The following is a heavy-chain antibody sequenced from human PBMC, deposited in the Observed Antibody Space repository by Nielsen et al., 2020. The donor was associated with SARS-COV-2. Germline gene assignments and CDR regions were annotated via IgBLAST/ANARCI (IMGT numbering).Heavy chain of an antibody. CDR3: ARISEDYRSFYYYGMDV. CDR1: GYSFTSYW. D-gene: IGHD4-11*01. CDR2: IYPGDSDT. V-gene: IGHV5-51*01. Sequence: GESLKISCKGSGYSFTSYWIGWVRQMPGKGLEWMGIIYPGDSDTRYSPSFQGQVTISADKSISTAYLQWSSLKASDTAMYYCARISEDYRSFYYYGMDVWGQGTTVTVSS. J-gene: IGHJ6*02.